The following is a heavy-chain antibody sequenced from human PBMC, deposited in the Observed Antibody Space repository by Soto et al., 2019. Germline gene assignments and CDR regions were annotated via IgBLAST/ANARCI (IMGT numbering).Heavy chain of an antibody. CDR1: GFTFSIYA. CDR2: ISFDGSKT. Sequence: VQLVESGGGVVQPGRSLRLSCAASGFTFSIYAMNWVRQAPGKWLEWVAFISFDGSKTYYADSVKGRFTISRDNSRNSMYLQMNHLRPGDAAVYHCANLLNVAAAGTPHYYGVDVWGQGTTVTVS. D-gene: IGHD6-13*01. V-gene: IGHV3-30-3*01. J-gene: IGHJ6*02. CDR3: ANLLNVAAAGTPHYYGVDV.